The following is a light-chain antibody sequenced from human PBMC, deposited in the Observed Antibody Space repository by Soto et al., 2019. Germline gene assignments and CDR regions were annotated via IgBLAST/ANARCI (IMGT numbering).Light chain of an antibody. Sequence: VLTQPASVSGSPGQSITISCTGTSSDVGGYNYVSWYQQHPGKAPKLMIYDVSNWPSGVSNRFSGSKSGDTASLTISGLQAEDEADYYCSSYTNSSPFVFGTGTKVTVL. CDR3: SSYTNSSPFV. CDR1: SSDVGGYNY. J-gene: IGLJ1*01. CDR2: DVS. V-gene: IGLV2-14*01.